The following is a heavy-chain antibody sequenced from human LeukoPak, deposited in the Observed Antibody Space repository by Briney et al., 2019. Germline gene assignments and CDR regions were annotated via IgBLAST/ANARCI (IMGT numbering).Heavy chain of an antibody. D-gene: IGHD5-18*01. CDR2: MRPDTGFT. V-gene: IGHV1-8*01. Sequence: ASVKVSCKASGYTFSSHNINWVRQVSGHRLEWMGWMRPDTGFTGYAQKFRGRVTMTRDTSTSTSYMELSSLRSDDTAVYYCARGTRDTAMVIGVYWGQGTLVTVSS. CDR3: ARGTRDTAMVIGVY. J-gene: IGHJ4*02. CDR1: GYTFSSHN.